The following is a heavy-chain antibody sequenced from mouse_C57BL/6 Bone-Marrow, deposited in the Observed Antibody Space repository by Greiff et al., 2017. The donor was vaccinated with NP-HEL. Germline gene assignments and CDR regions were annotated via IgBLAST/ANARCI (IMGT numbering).Heavy chain of an antibody. D-gene: IGHD4-1*01. CDR3: ARDWDYYAMDY. CDR2: ISSGSSTI. Sequence: EVQLVESGGGLVKPGGSLKLSCAASGFTFSDYGMHWVRQAPEKGLEWVAYISSGSSTIYYADTVKGRFTISRDNAKNTLFLQMTSLRSEDTAMYYCARDWDYYAMDYWGQVTSVTVSS. CDR1: GFTFSDYG. V-gene: IGHV5-17*01. J-gene: IGHJ4*01.